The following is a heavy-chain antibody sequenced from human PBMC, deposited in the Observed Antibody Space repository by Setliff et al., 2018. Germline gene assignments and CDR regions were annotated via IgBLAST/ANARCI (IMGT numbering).Heavy chain of an antibody. J-gene: IGHJ5*02. CDR3: ARDLYYYGSGSYYIAGWFDP. Sequence: GASVKVSCKASGYTFTGYYMYWVRQAPGQGLEWMGRINPSSGATIYAQKFQGRVTMTSDTSISTAYMELGRLRSDDTAVYFCARDLYYYGSGSYYIAGWFDPWGQGTLVTVSS. CDR2: INPSSGAT. CDR1: GYTFTGYY. D-gene: IGHD3-10*01. V-gene: IGHV1-2*06.